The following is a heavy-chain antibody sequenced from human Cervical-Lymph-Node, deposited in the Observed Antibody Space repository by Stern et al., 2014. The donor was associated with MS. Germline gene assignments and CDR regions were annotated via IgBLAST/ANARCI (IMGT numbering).Heavy chain of an antibody. Sequence: QVQLVQSGPGLVQPSETLSLTCTVSGGSISRYYWSWIRQPPGKGLEWIGYIYYSGNTNYNPSLKSRVSISVDTSKNQFSLKLSSVTAADTAVYYCARGASSIWYYYYVMDVWGQGTTVTVSS. V-gene: IGHV4-59*01. CDR1: GGSISRYY. D-gene: IGHD6-13*01. J-gene: IGHJ6*02. CDR2: IYYSGNT. CDR3: ARGASSIWYYYYVMDV.